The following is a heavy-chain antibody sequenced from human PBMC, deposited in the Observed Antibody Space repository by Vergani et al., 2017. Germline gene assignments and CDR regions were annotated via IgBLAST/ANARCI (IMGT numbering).Heavy chain of an antibody. CDR3: AKDISXWPEYYYYYYGMDV. D-gene: IGHD6-19*01. V-gene: IGHV3-43*01. CDR2: ISWDGGST. CDR1: GFTFDDYT. Sequence: EVQLVESGGVVVQPGGSLRLSCAASGFTFDDYTMHWVRQAPGKGLEWVSLISWDGGSTYYADSMKGRFTISRDNSKNSLYLQMNSLRTEDTALYYCAKDISXWPEYYYYYYGMDVWGQGTTVTVSS. J-gene: IGHJ6*02.